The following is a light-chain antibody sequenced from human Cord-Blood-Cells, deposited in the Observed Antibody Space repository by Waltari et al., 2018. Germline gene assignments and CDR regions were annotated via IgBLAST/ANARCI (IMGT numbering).Light chain of an antibody. CDR2: AGS. CDR1: RSHGGRYNL. Sequence: QSALTQPASLSGSPGPSITIPCTGTRSHGGRYNLVSWYQQQPGKAPKLMIYAGSKRPSGVSNRFSGSKSGNTASLTISGLQAEDEADYYCCSYAGSSTLVFGGGTKLTVL. V-gene: IGLV2-23*01. CDR3: CSYAGSSTLV. J-gene: IGLJ3*02.